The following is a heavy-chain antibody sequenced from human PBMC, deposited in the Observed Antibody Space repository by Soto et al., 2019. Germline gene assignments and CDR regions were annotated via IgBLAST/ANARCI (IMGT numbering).Heavy chain of an antibody. CDR2: IDPNSGGT. D-gene: IGHD1-26*01. Sequence: ASVKVSCKASRYTCTVYYMHGVLQSPVQWLEWMGWIDPNSGGTDYAQKFQGRVTMTRDTSISTAYMELSRLRLDDTAVYYCARVMSGSYLGHGYYFDYWGQGTLVTVSS. CDR1: RYTCTVYY. CDR3: ARVMSGSYLGHGYYFDY. J-gene: IGHJ4*02. V-gene: IGHV1-2*02.